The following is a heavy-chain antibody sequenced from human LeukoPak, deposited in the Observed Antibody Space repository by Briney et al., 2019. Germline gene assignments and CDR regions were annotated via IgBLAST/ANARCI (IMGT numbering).Heavy chain of an antibody. CDR2: ISSGSSFK. J-gene: IGHJ4*02. CDR3: AHEYQHPLDY. D-gene: IGHD2-2*01. V-gene: IGHV3-21*01. CDR1: GFAFSSYS. Sequence: GGTLRLSCAASGFAFSSYSMNWLPQAPGKGLEWVSSISSGSSFKYYADSVKGRFTISRDNAKTSLYLKMSSLRAADTAVYYGAHEYQHPLDYWGQGALVSVSS.